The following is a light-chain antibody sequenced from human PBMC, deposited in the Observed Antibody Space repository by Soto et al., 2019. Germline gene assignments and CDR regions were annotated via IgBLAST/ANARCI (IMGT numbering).Light chain of an antibody. V-gene: IGKV3-20*01. CDR3: QQYGSSPPIT. Sequence: EIVLTQSPAILSVSPWEKATLSCRASQSISRSLAWYQQKPGQAPRLLIYGASNRATGIPDRFSGSGSGTDFTLTISRLEPEDFAVYYCQQYGSSPPITFGHGTRLEIK. CDR2: GAS. J-gene: IGKJ5*01. CDR1: QSISRS.